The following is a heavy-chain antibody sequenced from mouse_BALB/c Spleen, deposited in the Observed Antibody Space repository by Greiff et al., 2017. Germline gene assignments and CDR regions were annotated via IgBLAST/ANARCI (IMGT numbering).Heavy chain of an antibody. CDR3: VRDRGNYYAMDY. CDR2: IWTGGGT. Sequence: QVQLKQSGPGLVAPSQSLSITCTVSGFSLTSYDISWIRQPPGKGLEWLGVIWTGGGTNYNSAFMSRLSISKDNSKSQVFLKMNSLQTDDTAIYYCVRDRGNYYAMDYWGQGTSVTVSS. CDR1: GFSLTSYD. J-gene: IGHJ4*01. V-gene: IGHV2-9-2*01. D-gene: IGHD1-1*01.